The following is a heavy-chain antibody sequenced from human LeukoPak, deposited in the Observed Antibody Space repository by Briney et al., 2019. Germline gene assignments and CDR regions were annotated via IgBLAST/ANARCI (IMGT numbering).Heavy chain of an antibody. Sequence: GGSLRLSCAASEFTFSVFWMSWVRQVPGKGLDWVANINQDGSAKHYVDSVKGRFTVSRDNAENSLYLQMNSLRAEDTAVYYCAGASYCSSTSCYRFDYWGQGTLVTVSS. V-gene: IGHV3-7*01. CDR1: EFTFSVFW. D-gene: IGHD2-2*01. CDR3: AGASYCSSTSCYRFDY. CDR2: INQDGSAK. J-gene: IGHJ4*02.